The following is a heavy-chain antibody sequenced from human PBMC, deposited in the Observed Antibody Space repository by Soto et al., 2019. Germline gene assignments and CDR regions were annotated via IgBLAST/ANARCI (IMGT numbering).Heavy chain of an antibody. J-gene: IGHJ6*04. Sequence: SETLSLTCTVSGGSVSSGSYYWIWIRHPPGKGLEWIGYSYYSGSTNYNPSLKSRVTISVDTSKNQFSLKLSSVTAADTAVYYSARDSSGAYYDYGMDVWGKETTFTVPQ. V-gene: IGHV4-61*01. D-gene: IGHD6-25*01. CDR1: GGSVSSGSYY. CDR3: ARDSSGAYYDYGMDV. CDR2: SYYSGST.